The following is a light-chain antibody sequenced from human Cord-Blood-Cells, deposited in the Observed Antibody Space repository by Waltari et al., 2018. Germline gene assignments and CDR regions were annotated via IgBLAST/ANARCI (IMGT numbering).Light chain of an antibody. CDR1: QSISSW. CDR2: KAA. Sequence: DIQMTQSPSTLSASVGDRVTITCRASQSISSWLAWYQQKPGKAPKLLIYKAASLESGVPSRCSGSGSGTEFTLTISSLHPDDFATYYCQQYNSYPVTFGQGTKLEIK. J-gene: IGKJ2*01. V-gene: IGKV1-5*03. CDR3: QQYNSYPVT.